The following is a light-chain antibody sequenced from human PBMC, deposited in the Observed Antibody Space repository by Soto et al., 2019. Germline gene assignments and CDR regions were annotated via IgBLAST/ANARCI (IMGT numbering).Light chain of an antibody. CDR2: SNN. CDR3: SAWYDSLNGVV. Sequence: QSVLTQPPSASGTPGQRVTISCSGSSSNIGSNTVNWYQQLPGTAPKLLIYSNNQRPSGVPDRFSGSKSGTSASLAISVLQSEDDADYYCSAWYDSLNGVVFGGGTKLTVL. J-gene: IGLJ2*01. CDR1: SSNIGSNT. V-gene: IGLV1-44*01.